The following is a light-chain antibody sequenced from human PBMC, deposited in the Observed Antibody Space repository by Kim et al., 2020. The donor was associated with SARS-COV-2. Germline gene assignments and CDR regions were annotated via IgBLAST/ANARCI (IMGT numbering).Light chain of an antibody. V-gene: IGLV3-19*01. J-gene: IGLJ3*02. CDR2: GKY. CDR3: SSRDSTGDHVV. Sequence: FGRTARLACQGDSLRNFYATWYQQRPGQAPTLVLYGKYDRPSGIPDRFSGSASGNTASLTITGAQAEDEGDYYCSSRDSTGDHVVFGGGTQLTVL. CDR1: SLRNFY.